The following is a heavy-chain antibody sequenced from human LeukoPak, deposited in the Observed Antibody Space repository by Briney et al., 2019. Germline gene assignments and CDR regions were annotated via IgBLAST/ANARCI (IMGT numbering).Heavy chain of an antibody. CDR1: GFTFSSYG. D-gene: IGHD3-10*01. CDR2: ISSSSSTI. J-gene: IGHJ4*02. Sequence: GGSLRLSCAASGFTFSSYGMHWVRQAPGKGLEWVSYISSSSSTIYYADSVKGRFTISRDNAKNSLYLQMNSLRAEDTAVYYCARDPPSNLWFGELAYWGQGTLVTVSS. CDR3: ARDPPSNLWFGELAY. V-gene: IGHV3-48*04.